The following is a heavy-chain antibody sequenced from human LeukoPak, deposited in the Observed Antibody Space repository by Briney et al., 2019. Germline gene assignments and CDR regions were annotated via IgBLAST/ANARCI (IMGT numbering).Heavy chain of an antibody. Sequence: ASVKVSCKTSGFTFNTYGIAWVRQAPGQGLEWMGWISAYNGNTNCAQNLQDRVTMTTDTSTTTAYMELRGLRSDDTAVYYCAREGSLHHSGDYYLSWFDPWGQGTLVTVSS. D-gene: IGHD3-22*01. CDR3: AREGSLHHSGDYYLSWFDP. V-gene: IGHV1-18*01. CDR2: ISAYNGNT. J-gene: IGHJ5*02. CDR1: GFTFNTYG.